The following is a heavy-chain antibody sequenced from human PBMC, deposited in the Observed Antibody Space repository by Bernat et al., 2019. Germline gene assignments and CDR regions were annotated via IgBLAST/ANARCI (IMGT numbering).Heavy chain of an antibody. V-gene: IGHV3-74*02. CDR2: ISSDGSSI. CDR1: GLTLSGYW. J-gene: IGHJ4*02. Sequence: VQLVESGGGVVQPGGSLRLSCTASGLTLSGYWMHWVRQAPGKGLVWVSRISSDGSSINYGDSVKGRFTIFRDNTKNTLYLQMNSLRAEDTAVYYCARGTADYWGQGTLVTVSS. CDR3: ARGTADY.